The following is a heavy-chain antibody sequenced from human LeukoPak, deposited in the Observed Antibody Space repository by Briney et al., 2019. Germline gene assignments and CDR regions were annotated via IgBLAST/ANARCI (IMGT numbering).Heavy chain of an antibody. D-gene: IGHD4-23*01. CDR2: INHSGST. Sequence: SETLSLTCAVYGGSFSGYYWSWIRQPPGKGLEWIGEINHSGSTNYNPSLKSRVTISVDTSKNQFSLKLSSVTAADTAVYYCASFNGGNSTFDYWGQGTLVTVSS. CDR1: GGSFSGYY. V-gene: IGHV4-34*01. J-gene: IGHJ4*02. CDR3: ASFNGGNSTFDY.